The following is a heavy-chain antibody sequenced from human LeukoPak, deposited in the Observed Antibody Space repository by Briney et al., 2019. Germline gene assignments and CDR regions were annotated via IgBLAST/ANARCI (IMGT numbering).Heavy chain of an antibody. D-gene: IGHD4-17*01. CDR1: GFTFSSHG. V-gene: IGHV3-30*18. CDR2: ISYDGSYK. J-gene: IGHJ4*02. Sequence: GGSLRLSCAASGFTFSSHGMHWVRQAPGKGLEWVAVISYDGSYKYYADSVKGRFTISRDNSKNTLYLQMNSLRAEDTAVYYCAKVGDYGDYALDYWGQGTLVTVSS. CDR3: AKVGDYGDYALDY.